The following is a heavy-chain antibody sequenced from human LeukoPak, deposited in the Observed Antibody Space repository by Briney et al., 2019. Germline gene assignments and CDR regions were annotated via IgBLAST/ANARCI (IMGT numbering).Heavy chain of an antibody. V-gene: IGHV4-61*08. CDR2: IFDSGDT. Sequence: SETLSLTCTVSGGSISSGGYYWSWIRQHPGKGLEWIAYIFDSGDTRYNPSLKSRVTISVDTSKNQFSLKLNSVTAADTAVYYCARHPLRGGFDYWGQGTLVTVSS. CDR1: GGSISSGGYY. J-gene: IGHJ4*02. CDR3: ARHPLRGGFDY.